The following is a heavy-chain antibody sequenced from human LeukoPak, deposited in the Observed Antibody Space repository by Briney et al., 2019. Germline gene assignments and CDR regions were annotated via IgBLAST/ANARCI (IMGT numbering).Heavy chain of an antibody. D-gene: IGHD3-22*01. CDR1: GYTFTGYY. J-gene: IGHJ4*02. CDR3: AREGSYYDSPPTDY. V-gene: IGHV1-2*02. CDR2: INPNSGGT. Sequence: GASVKVSCKASGYTFTGYYMHWVRQAPGQGLEWMGWINPNSGGTNYAQKFQGRVTMTRDTSISTAYMELSRLRSDDTAVYYCAREGSYYDSPPTDYWGQGTLVTVSS.